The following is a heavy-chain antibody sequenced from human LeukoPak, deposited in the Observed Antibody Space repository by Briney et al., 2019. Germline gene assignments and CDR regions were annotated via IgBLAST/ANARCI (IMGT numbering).Heavy chain of an antibody. CDR1: GFSLSTSGMC. Sequence: SGPTLVNPTQTLTLTCTFSGFSLSTSGMCVSWIRQPPGKALEWLALIDWDDDKYYSTSLKTRLTISKDTSKNQVVLTMTNMDPVDTATYYCARMGYYYGSGSYLYNWFDPWGQGALVTVSS. V-gene: IGHV2-70*01. D-gene: IGHD3-10*01. CDR2: IDWDDDK. CDR3: ARMGYYYGSGSYLYNWFDP. J-gene: IGHJ5*02.